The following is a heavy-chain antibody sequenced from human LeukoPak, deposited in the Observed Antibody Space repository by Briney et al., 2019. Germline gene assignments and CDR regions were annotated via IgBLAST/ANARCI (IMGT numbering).Heavy chain of an antibody. CDR2: IYYSGST. J-gene: IGHJ4*02. CDR1: GRSISSSSYY. D-gene: IGHD3-22*01. V-gene: IGHV4-39*01. CDR3: ARYEFGSSGPIDY. Sequence: SDTLSLTCTVSGRSISSSSYYWAWIRQPPGKGLEWIGSIYYSGSTYYNPSLKSRVTISVDTSKNQFSLKLSSVTAADTAVYYCARYEFGSSGPIDYWGQGTLVTVSS.